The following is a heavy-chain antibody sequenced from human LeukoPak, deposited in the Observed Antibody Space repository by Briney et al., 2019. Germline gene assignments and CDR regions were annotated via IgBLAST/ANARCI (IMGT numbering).Heavy chain of an antibody. Sequence: SETMSLTCTVSGGSISSSSYYWGWIRQPPGKGLEWIGSIYYSGSTYYNPSLKSRVTISVDTSKNQFSLKLSSVTAADTAVYYCARLEAVAGILDYWGQGTLVTVSS. CDR3: ARLEAVAGILDY. CDR2: IYYSGST. J-gene: IGHJ4*02. D-gene: IGHD6-19*01. CDR1: GGSISSSSYY. V-gene: IGHV4-39*01.